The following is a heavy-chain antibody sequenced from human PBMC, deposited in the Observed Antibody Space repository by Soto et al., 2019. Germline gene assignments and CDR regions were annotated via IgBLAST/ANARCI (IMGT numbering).Heavy chain of an antibody. CDR2: IWYDGSNK. V-gene: IGHV3-33*01. CDR1: GFTFSSYG. CDR3: ARDEGLLQVYFDY. J-gene: IGHJ4*02. D-gene: IGHD2-15*01. Sequence: QVQLVESGGGVVQPGRSLRLSCAASGFTFSSYGMHWVRQAPGKGLEWVAVIWYDGSNKYYADSVKGRFTISRDNSKNTLYLQMNSLRAEDTAVYYCARDEGLLQVYFDYWGQGTLVTVSS.